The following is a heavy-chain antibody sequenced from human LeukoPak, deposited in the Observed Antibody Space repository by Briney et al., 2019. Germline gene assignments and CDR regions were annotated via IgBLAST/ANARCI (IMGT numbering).Heavy chain of an antibody. V-gene: IGHV3-74*01. CDR2: INSDGSST. D-gene: IGHD5-24*01. J-gene: IGHJ4*02. CDR3: ARATSGSRDGYNWRFDY. CDR1: GFTFSSYW. Sequence: GGSLRLSCAASGFTFSSYWMHWVRQAPGKGLVWVSRINSDGSSTSYADSVKGRFTISRDNAKNSLSLQLNSLRAEDTAVYYCARATSGSRDGYNWRFDYWGQGTLVTVSS.